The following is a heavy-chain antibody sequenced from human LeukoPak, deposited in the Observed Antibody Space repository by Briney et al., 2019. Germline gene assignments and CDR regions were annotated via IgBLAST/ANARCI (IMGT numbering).Heavy chain of an antibody. D-gene: IGHD5-18*01. CDR3: AKQGGLTWIQLPADS. CDR1: GFTFSSNG. J-gene: IGHJ4*02. V-gene: IGHV3-30*18. CDR2: ISYDGNNK. Sequence: GGSLRLSCAASGFTFSSNGIHWVPQAPGKGLEWVAVISYDGNNKYYVDSVKGRFTISRDNSKNTVYLQMNSLRVEDTAVYYCAKQGGLTWIQLPADSWGQGTLVTVSS.